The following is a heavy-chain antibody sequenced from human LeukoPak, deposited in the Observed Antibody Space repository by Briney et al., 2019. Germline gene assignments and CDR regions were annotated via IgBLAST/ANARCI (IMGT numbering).Heavy chain of an antibody. Sequence: ASVKVSCKASGYTFTTYYIHWVRQAPGQGLEWMGIINPSGGGTSYAQKFQGRVTMTRDTSTSTVYMELSSLKSEDTAVYYCAREMGGGHFDYWGQGTLVTVSS. D-gene: IGHD3-16*01. V-gene: IGHV1-46*01. CDR1: GYTFTTYY. CDR2: INPSGGGT. CDR3: AREMGGGHFDY. J-gene: IGHJ4*02.